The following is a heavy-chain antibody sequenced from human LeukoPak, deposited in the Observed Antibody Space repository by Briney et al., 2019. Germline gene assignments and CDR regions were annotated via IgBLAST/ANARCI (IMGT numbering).Heavy chain of an antibody. Sequence: PGRSLRLSCTASGFTFGDYAMSWFRQAPGKGLEWVGFIRSKAYGGTTEYAASVKGRFTISRDDSKSIAYLQMNSLKTEDTAVYYCTSSHDYGVLMVFDYWGQGTLVTVSS. V-gene: IGHV3-49*03. J-gene: IGHJ4*02. CDR1: GFTFGDYA. CDR2: IRSKAYGGTT. D-gene: IGHD4-17*01. CDR3: TSSHDYGVLMVFDY.